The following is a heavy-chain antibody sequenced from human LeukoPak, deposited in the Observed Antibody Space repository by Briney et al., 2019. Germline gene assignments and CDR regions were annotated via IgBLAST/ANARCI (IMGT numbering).Heavy chain of an antibody. V-gene: IGHV4-39*01. Sequence: PSETLSLTCTVSGDSISSSSYYWGWIRQPPGTGLKWIGSIYYSGGTYYNPSLKSRVTISVDTSKNQFSLKLSSVTAADTAVYYCARRDFWSGHYHFDYWGQGTLVTVSS. CDR1: GDSISSSSYY. D-gene: IGHD3-3*01. J-gene: IGHJ4*02. CDR2: IYYSGGT. CDR3: ARRDFWSGHYHFDY.